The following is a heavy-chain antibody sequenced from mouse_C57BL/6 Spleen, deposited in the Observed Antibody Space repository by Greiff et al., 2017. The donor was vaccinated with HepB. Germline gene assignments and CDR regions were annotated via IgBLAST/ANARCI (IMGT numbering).Heavy chain of an antibody. J-gene: IGHJ1*03. V-gene: IGHV1-5*01. Sequence: EVQLQQSGTVLARPGASVTMSCKTSGYTFTSYWMHWVKQRPGQGLEGIGAIYPGNSDTSYNQKFKGKAKLTAVTSASTAYMELSSLTNEDSAAYYCTRELLRWGYFDVWGTGTTGTVSS. CDR2: IYPGNSDT. CDR1: GYTFTSYW. CDR3: TRELLRWGYFDV. D-gene: IGHD1-1*01.